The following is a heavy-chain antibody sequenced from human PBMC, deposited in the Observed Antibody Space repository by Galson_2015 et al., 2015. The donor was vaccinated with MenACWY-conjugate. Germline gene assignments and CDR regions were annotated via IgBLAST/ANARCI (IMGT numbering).Heavy chain of an antibody. CDR3: AKDDFGSGPDD. V-gene: IGHV3-23*01. D-gene: IGHD3-10*01. J-gene: IGHJ4*02. Sequence: SLRLSCAASGFTFSSYAMNWVRQAPGKGLEWDSSITDTDYARYADSVKGRFTISRDNSKNTLYLQMDTLRADDTAVYYCAKDDFGSGPDDWGQGTLVTVSS. CDR1: GFTFSSYA. CDR2: ITDTDYA.